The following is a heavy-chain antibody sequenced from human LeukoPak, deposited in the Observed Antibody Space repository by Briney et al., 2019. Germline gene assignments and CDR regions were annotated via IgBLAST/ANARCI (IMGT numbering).Heavy chain of an antibody. CDR1: GFTFSGSA. J-gene: IGHJ6*03. CDR2: IGSNANSYAT. CDR3: TAEVLRYFDWLTHYYYYYIDV. Sequence: GGSLRLSCAASGFTFSGSAMRWVRQASGKGLEWVGRIGSNANSYATAYAASVKGRFTISRDDSKNTAYLQMNSLKTEDTAMYYCTAEVLRYFDWLTHYYYYYIDVWGKGTTVTVSS. V-gene: IGHV3-73*01. D-gene: IGHD3-9*01.